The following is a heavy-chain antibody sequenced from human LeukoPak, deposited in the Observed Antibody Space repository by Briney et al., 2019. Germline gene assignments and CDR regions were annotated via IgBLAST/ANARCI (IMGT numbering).Heavy chain of an antibody. CDR2: ISGSGGST. V-gene: IGHV3-23*01. CDR3: AKDRAPDSSGWYDWFDP. J-gene: IGHJ5*02. CDR1: GFTFSSYA. Sequence: GGSLRLPCAASGFTFSSYAMSWVRQAPGKGLEWVSGISGSGGSTYYADSVKGRFTISRDNSKNTLYLQMNSLRAEDTAVYYCAKDRAPDSSGWYDWFDPWGQGTLLTVSS. D-gene: IGHD6-19*01.